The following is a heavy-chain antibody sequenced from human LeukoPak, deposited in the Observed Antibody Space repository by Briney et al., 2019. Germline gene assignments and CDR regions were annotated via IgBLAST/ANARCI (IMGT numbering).Heavy chain of an antibody. CDR3: AREGFGIAAAGVRTHFDY. J-gene: IGHJ4*02. CDR1: GFTFSSYW. D-gene: IGHD6-13*01. Sequence: PGGSLRLSCAASGFTFSSYWMSWVRQAPGKGLEWVSVIYSGGSTYYADSVKGRFTISRDNSKNTLYLQMNSLRAEDTAVYYCAREGFGIAAAGVRTHFDYWGQGTLVTVSS. CDR2: IYSGGST. V-gene: IGHV3-66*01.